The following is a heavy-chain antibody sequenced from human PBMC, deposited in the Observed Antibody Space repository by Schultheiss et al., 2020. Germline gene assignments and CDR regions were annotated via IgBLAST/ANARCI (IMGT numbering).Heavy chain of an antibody. J-gene: IGHJ4*02. Sequence: SLKISCAASGFTFSSYAMSWVRQAPGKGLEWVSAISGSGGSTYYADSVKGRFTISRDNVKNSLYLQMNSLRAEDTAVYYCARDRRYGDYPYYFDYWGQGTLVTVSS. V-gene: IGHV3-23*01. CDR2: ISGSGGST. CDR3: ARDRRYGDYPYYFDY. D-gene: IGHD4-17*01. CDR1: GFTFSSYA.